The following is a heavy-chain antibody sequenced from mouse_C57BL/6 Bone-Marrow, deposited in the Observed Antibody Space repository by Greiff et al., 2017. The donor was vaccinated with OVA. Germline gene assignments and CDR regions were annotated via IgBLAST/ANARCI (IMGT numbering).Heavy chain of an antibody. CDR1: GFTFSNYW. V-gene: IGHV6-3*01. D-gene: IGHD2-1*01. CDR3: TGNGNYFDY. Sequence: EVHLVESGGGLVQPGGSMKLSCVASGFTFSNYWMNWVRQSPEKGLEWVAQIRLKSDNYATHYAESVKGRFTISRDDSKSSVYLQMNNLRAEDTGIYYCTGNGNYFDYWGQGTTLTVSS. J-gene: IGHJ2*01. CDR2: IRLKSDNYAT.